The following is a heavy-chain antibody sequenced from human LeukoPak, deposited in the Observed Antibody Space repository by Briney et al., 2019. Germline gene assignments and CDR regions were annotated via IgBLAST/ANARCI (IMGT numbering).Heavy chain of an antibody. CDR3: AAEAPSQASRDYYDSSGSIGY. J-gene: IGHJ4*02. D-gene: IGHD3-22*01. CDR1: GYTLTELS. CDR2: FDPEDGET. Sequence: ASVKVSCKVSGYTLTELSMHWVRQAPGKGLEWMGGFDPEDGETIYAQKFQGRVTMTEDTSTDTAYMELSSLRSEDTAVYYCAAEAPSQASRDYYDSSGSIGYWGQGTLVTVSS. V-gene: IGHV1-24*01.